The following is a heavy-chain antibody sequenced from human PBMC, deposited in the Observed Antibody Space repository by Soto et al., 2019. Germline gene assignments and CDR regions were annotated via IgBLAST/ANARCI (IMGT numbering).Heavy chain of an antibody. D-gene: IGHD6-6*01. CDR2: INHSGST. Sequence: TSETLSLTCAVYGGSFSGYYWSWIRQPPGKGLEWIGEINHSGSTNYNPSLKSRVTISVDTSKNQFSLKLSSVTAADTAVYYCARRGLPPTQSIAARSPLDYWGQGTLVTVS. J-gene: IGHJ4*02. CDR3: ARRGLPPTQSIAARSPLDY. CDR1: GGSFSGYY. V-gene: IGHV4-34*01.